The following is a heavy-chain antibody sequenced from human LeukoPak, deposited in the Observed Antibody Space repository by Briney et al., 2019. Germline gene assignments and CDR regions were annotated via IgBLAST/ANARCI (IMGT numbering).Heavy chain of an antibody. Sequence: GGSLRLSCAASGFTFSIYTMNWVRQSPGKGLEWVSSISSSSSYIYYADSVKGRFTISRDNAKNSLHLQMNSLRAEDTAVYYCARETGEVYWFDPWGQGTLVTVSS. V-gene: IGHV3-21*01. CDR2: ISSSSSYI. CDR1: GFTFSIYT. CDR3: ARETGEVYWFDP. J-gene: IGHJ5*02. D-gene: IGHD7-27*01.